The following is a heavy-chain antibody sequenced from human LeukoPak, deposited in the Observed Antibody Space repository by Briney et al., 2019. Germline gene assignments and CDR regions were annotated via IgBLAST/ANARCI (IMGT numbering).Heavy chain of an antibody. D-gene: IGHD6-13*01. Sequence: GGSLRLSCAASGFTFRSYWMSWVRQAPGKGLEWVANINAEGSAKFYVDSVKGRFTISRDNAKNSLYLQMNSLRAEDMALYYCAKGRYSSSWSYFDYWGQGTLVTVSS. J-gene: IGHJ4*02. CDR3: AKGRYSSSWSYFDY. CDR2: INAEGSAK. CDR1: GFTFRSYW. V-gene: IGHV3-7*03.